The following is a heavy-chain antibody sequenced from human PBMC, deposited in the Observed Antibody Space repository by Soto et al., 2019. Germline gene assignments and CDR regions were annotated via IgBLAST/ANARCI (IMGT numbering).Heavy chain of an antibody. J-gene: IGHJ4*02. CDR3: AREGASGSHIGY. D-gene: IGHD3-22*01. CDR2: IIPIFGTA. Sequence: QVQLVQSGAEVKKPGSSVKVSCKASGGTFSSYAISWVRQAPGQGLEWMGGIIPIFGTANYAQKLQGRVTSTADESTSTAYMELSSLRSEDTAVYYCAREGASGSHIGYWGQGTLVTVSS. CDR1: GGTFSSYA. V-gene: IGHV1-69*01.